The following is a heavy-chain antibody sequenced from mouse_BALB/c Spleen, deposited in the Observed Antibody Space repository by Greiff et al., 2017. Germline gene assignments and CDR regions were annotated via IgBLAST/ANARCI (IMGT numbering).Heavy chain of an antibody. D-gene: IGHD2-14*01. V-gene: IGHV5-17*02. CDR2: ISSGSSTI. J-gene: IGHJ2*01. CDR3: ARGYDDYFDY. Sequence: EVMLVESGGGLVQPGGSRKLSCAASGFTFSSFGMHWVRQAPEKGLEWVAYISSGSSTIYYADTVKGRFTISRDNPKNTLFLQMTSLRSEDTAMYYCARGYDDYFDYWGQGTTLTVSS. CDR1: GFTFSSFG.